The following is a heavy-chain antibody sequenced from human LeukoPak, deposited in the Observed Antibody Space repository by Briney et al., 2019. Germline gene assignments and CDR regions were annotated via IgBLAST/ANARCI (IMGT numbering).Heavy chain of an antibody. J-gene: IGHJ3*01. V-gene: IGHV3-30-3*01. D-gene: IGHD6-19*01. CDR2: IPYDGSSK. CDR1: GFTFSIYA. Sequence: GVSLRLSCAASGFTFSIYAMHWARQAPGKGLEWVAGIPYDGSSKYYADSVRGRFTISRDNSKNTLYLEMNSLRVQDTAVYYCAKDRDSSGRYDAFDFWGQGTMVTVSS. CDR3: AKDRDSSGRYDAFDF.